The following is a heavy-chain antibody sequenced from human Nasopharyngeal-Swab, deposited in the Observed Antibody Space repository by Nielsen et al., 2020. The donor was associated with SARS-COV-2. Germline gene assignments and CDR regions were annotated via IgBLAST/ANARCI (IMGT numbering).Heavy chain of an antibody. V-gene: IGHV4-59*01. CDR2: IYYSGST. CDR3: AGDKRGIQLSL. Sequence: WIRQPPGKGLEWIGYIYYSGSTNYNPSLKSRVTISVDTSKNQFSLKLSSVTAADTAVYYCAGDKRGIQLSLWGQGTLVTVSS. D-gene: IGHD5-18*01. J-gene: IGHJ4*02.